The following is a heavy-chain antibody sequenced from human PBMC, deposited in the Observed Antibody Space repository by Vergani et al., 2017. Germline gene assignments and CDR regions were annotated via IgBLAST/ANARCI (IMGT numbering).Heavy chain of an antibody. CDR3: RVVATYYDGMDV. V-gene: IGHV1-69*04. J-gene: IGHJ6*02. Sequence: QVQLVQSGAEVKKPGSSVKVSCKASGGTFSSYAISWVRQAPGQGLEWMGRIIPILGIANYAQKFQCRVTITADKSTSTAYMELSSLRSEDTAVYYCRVVATYYDGMDVWGQGTTGTVSS. CDR2: IIPILGIA. CDR1: GGTFSSYA. D-gene: IGHD1-26*01.